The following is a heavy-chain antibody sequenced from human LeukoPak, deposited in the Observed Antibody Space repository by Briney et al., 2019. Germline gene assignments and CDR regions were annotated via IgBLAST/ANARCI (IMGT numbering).Heavy chain of an antibody. J-gene: IGHJ5*02. V-gene: IGHV1-69*01. CDR2: IIPIFGTA. Sequence: SVKVSCKASGGTFSSYAISWVRQAPGQGLEWMGGIIPIFGTANYAQKFQGRVTITADESTSTAYMELSSLRSEDTAVYYCARDLMTTVTTGEFDPWGQGTLVTVSS. D-gene: IGHD4-17*01. CDR1: GGTFSSYA. CDR3: ARDLMTTVTTGEFDP.